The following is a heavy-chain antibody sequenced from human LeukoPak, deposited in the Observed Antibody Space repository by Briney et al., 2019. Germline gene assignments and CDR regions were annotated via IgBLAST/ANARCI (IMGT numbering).Heavy chain of an antibody. CDR3: AKGGLRVYGSGRYFDY. CDR2: IRYDGSNK. D-gene: IGHD3-10*01. Sequence: PGGSLRLSCAASGFTFSSYGMHWVRQAPGKGLEWVAVIRYDGSNKYYADSVKGRFTISRDNSKNTLYLQMNSLRAEDTAVYYCAKGGLRVYGSGRYFDYWGQGTLVTVSS. CDR1: GFTFSSYG. J-gene: IGHJ4*02. V-gene: IGHV3-30*02.